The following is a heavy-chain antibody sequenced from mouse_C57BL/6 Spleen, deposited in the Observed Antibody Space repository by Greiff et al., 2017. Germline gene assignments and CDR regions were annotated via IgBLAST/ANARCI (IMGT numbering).Heavy chain of an antibody. CDR1: GYTFTEYT. CDR3: ARLEGDYYGSDFDY. CDR2: FHPGSGST. D-gene: IGHD1-1*01. J-gene: IGHJ2*02. Sequence: VQLQQPGAELVKPGASVKLSCKASGYTFTEYTIHWVKQRSGQGLEWIGWFHPGSGSTKYNEKFKDKATLTVDKSSSTVYMGLSRLSSDDSAVYFCARLEGDYYGSDFDYWGQGTSLTVSS. V-gene: IGHV1-62-2*01.